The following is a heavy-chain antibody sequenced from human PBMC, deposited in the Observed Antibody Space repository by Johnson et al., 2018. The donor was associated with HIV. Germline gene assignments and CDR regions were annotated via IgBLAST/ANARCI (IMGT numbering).Heavy chain of an antibody. CDR3: ARRGRSSSWYDLDI. CDR2: ISTSGSSI. Sequence: QVQLVESGGGLVKPGGSLRLSCAASGFTFSDYYMSWIRQAPGKGLEWVSYISTSGSSIYYADSVKGRFTISRDNAKKSPFLQMKSLEAEDTAVYYCARRGRSSSWYDLDIWGQGTMVTVSS. D-gene: IGHD6-13*01. J-gene: IGHJ3*02. V-gene: IGHV3-11*04. CDR1: GFTFSDYY.